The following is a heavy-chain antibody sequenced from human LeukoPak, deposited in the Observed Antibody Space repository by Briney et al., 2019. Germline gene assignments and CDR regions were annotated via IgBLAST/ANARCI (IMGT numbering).Heavy chain of an antibody. J-gene: IGHJ4*02. CDR1: GFTFSSYA. D-gene: IGHD3-10*01. Sequence: GGSLRLSCAASGFTFSSYAMSWVRQAPGKELERVSAISGSGGSTYYADSVKGRFTISRDNSKNTLYPQMNSLRAEDTAVYYCAKVYGSEQTFDYWGQGTLVTVSS. CDR3: AKVYGSEQTFDY. V-gene: IGHV3-23*01. CDR2: ISGSGGST.